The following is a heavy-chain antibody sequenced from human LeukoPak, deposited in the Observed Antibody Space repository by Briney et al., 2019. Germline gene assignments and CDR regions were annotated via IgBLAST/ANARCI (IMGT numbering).Heavy chain of an antibody. D-gene: IGHD6-13*01. CDR1: GYTFTSYG. CDR2: ISAYNGNT. J-gene: IGHJ6*02. CDR3: ARDPAAAGLYYYYYGMDV. Sequence: ASVKVSCKASGYTFTSYGISWVRQAPGQGLEWMGWISAYNGNTNYAQKLQGRVTKTTDTSTSTAYMELRSLRSDDTAVYYCARDPAAAGLYYYYYGMDVWGQGTTVTVSS. V-gene: IGHV1-18*01.